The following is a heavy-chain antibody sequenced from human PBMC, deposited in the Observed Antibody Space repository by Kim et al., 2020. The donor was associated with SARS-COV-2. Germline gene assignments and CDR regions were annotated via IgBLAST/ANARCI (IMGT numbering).Heavy chain of an antibody. J-gene: IGHJ6*02. D-gene: IGHD3-10*01. Sequence: VGSLRLSCAASGFTFSDYYMSWIRQAPGKGLEWVSYISSSGSTIYYADSVKGRFTISRDNAKNSLYLQMNSLRAEDTAVYYCARESITMVRGVGFGMDVWGQGTTVTVSS. V-gene: IGHV3-11*04. CDR2: ISSSGSTI. CDR1: GFTFSDYY. CDR3: ARESITMVRGVGFGMDV.